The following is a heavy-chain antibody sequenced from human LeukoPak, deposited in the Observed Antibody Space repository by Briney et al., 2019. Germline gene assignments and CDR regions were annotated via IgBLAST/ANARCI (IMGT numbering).Heavy chain of an antibody. CDR1: GFTFSSYA. CDR3: TSNLYDYVWGSYGR. V-gene: IGHV3-30*04. D-gene: IGHD3-16*01. Sequence: GGSLRLSCAASGFTFSSYAMHWVRQAPGKGLEWVAVMSYDGSNKYYTDSVKGRFTISRDNSKKALYLQMNSLKTEDTAVYYCTSNLYDYVWGSYGRWGQGTLVTVSS. J-gene: IGHJ4*02. CDR2: MSYDGSNK.